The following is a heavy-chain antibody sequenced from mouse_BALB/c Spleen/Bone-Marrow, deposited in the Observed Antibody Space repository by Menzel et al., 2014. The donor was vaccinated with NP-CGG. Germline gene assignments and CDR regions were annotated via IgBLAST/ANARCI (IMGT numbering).Heavy chain of an antibody. CDR2: INPYNDDT. J-gene: IGHJ1*01. D-gene: IGHD2-2*01. CDR3: ARSLYGYDWYFDV. CDR1: GYTFTSYV. V-gene: IGHV1-14*01. Sequence: VQLQQSGPELVKPGASVKMSCKASGYTFTSYVVHWVKQKPGQGLEWIGNINPYNDDTMYNEKFKGKATLTSDKSSSTAYMELGSLTSEDSAVYYCARSLYGYDWYFDVWGAGTTVTVSS.